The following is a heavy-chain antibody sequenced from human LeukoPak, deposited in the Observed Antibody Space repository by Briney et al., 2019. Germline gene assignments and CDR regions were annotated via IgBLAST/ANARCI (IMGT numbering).Heavy chain of an antibody. D-gene: IGHD3/OR15-3a*01. Sequence: WASVKVSCKASGYTFTSYYMHWVRQAPGQGLEWMGIINPSGGSTSYAQKFQGRVTMTRDTSTSTVYMELSSLRSEDTAVYYCARSGVLDSTPGAFDIWGQGTMVTVSS. CDR1: GYTFTSYY. CDR3: ARSGVLDSTPGAFDI. V-gene: IGHV1-46*01. CDR2: INPSGGST. J-gene: IGHJ3*02.